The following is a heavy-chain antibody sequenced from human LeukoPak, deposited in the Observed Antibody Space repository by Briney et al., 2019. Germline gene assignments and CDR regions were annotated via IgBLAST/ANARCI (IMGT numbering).Heavy chain of an antibody. CDR2: ISGSGGST. V-gene: IGHV3-23*01. CDR3: AKGRVAPRSIAVAGTVPSYLDY. Sequence: GGSLRLSCAASGFTFSSYAMSWVRQAPGKGLEWVSAISGSGGSTYYADSVKGRFTISRDNSKNTLYLQTNSLRAEDTAVYYCAKGRVAPRSIAVAGTVPSYLDYWGQGTLVTVSS. CDR1: GFTFSSYA. D-gene: IGHD6-19*01. J-gene: IGHJ4*02.